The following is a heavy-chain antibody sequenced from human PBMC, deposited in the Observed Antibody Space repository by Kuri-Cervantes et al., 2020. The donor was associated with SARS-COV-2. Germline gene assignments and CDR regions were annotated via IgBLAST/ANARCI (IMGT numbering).Heavy chain of an antibody. CDR3: ARAPSVFPNWFDP. D-gene: IGHD3-10*01. J-gene: IGHJ5*02. Sequence: GESLKISCAASGFTFSSYWMSWVHQAPGKGLEWVANIKQDGSEKYYVDSVKGRFTISRDNAKNTLYLQMNSLRDEDTAVYYCARAPSVFPNWFDPWGQGTLVTVSS. V-gene: IGHV3-7*01. CDR2: IKQDGSEK. CDR1: GFTFSSYW.